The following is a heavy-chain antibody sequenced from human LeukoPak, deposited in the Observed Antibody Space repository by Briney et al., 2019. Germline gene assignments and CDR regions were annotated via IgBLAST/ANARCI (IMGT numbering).Heavy chain of an antibody. D-gene: IGHD2-8*01. J-gene: IGHJ5*02. V-gene: IGHV1-46*01. CDR3: ARENGYCTNGVCPKNNWFDP. Sequence: ASVKVSCKGSGDTFSRYYMHWVRQAPGQGLEWMGIINPSGSSTRNAQKFQGRVTLTRDTSTSTVYMELSSLSSDDTAVYYCARENGYCTNGVCPKNNWFDPWGQGTLVTVSS. CDR2: INPSGSST. CDR1: GDTFSRYY.